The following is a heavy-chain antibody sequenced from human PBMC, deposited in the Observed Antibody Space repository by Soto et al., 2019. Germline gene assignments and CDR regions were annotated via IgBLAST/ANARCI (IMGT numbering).Heavy chain of an antibody. Sequence: SETLSLTCTVSGGSISSGGYYWSWIRQHPGKGLEWIGYIYYSGSTYYNPSLKSRVTISVDTSRNQFSLKLSSVTAADTAVYYCASSSWPARYRYGMDVWGQGTTVTVSS. CDR2: IYYSGST. D-gene: IGHD6-13*01. J-gene: IGHJ6*02. CDR1: GGSISSGGYY. V-gene: IGHV4-31*03. CDR3: ASSSWPARYRYGMDV.